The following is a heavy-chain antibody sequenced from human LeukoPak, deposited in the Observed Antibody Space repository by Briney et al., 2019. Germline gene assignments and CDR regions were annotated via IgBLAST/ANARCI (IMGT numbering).Heavy chain of an antibody. Sequence: ASVKVSCKASGGTFSSYTINWVRQAPGKGLEWMGGFDPEDGETIYAQKFQGRVTMTEDTSTDTAYMELSSLRSEDTAVYYCAIGLVATIPSYYYYMDVWGKGTTVTISS. CDR2: FDPEDGET. J-gene: IGHJ6*03. D-gene: IGHD5-12*01. CDR1: GGTFSSYT. CDR3: AIGLVATIPSYYYYMDV. V-gene: IGHV1-24*01.